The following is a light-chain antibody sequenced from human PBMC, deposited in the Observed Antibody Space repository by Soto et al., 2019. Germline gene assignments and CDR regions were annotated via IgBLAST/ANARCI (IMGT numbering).Light chain of an antibody. V-gene: IGKV3-20*01. CDR3: QQYGDSPRT. CDR1: QSVSRNY. CDR2: GAS. Sequence: TQSPSTLSASVGDRVTITCRASQSVSRNYLAWYQHKPGQAPTLLIYGASRRTPGIPDRFSGRGSGTDFTLTISGLEPEDFAVYYCQQYGDSPRTFGQGTKVDIK. J-gene: IGKJ1*01.